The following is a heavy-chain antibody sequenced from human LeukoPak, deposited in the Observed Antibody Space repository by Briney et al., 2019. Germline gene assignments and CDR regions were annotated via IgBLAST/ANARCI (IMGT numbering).Heavy chain of an antibody. CDR1: GGSISSSSYY. V-gene: IGHV4-39*07. J-gene: IGHJ4*02. Sequence: SETLSLTCTVSGGSISSSSYYWGWIRQPPGKGLEWIGSIYYSGSTYYNPSLKSRVTISVDTSKNQFSLKLSSVTAADTAVYYCARGREMAGTPDFDYWGQGTLVTVSS. CDR2: IYYSGST. D-gene: IGHD6-19*01. CDR3: ARGREMAGTPDFDY.